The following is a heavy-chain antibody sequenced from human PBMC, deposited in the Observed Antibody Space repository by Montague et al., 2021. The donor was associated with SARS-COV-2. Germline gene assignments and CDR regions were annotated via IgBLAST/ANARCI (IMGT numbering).Heavy chain of an antibody. CDR1: AGSLSSRSHY. V-gene: IGHV4-39*07. J-gene: IGHJ4*02. Sequence: SETLSLTCTVSAGSLSSRSHYWGWIRQPPGMGLQWIGSVDSAGSTYYSPSLKSRVTISLDTSKNQFSLKLSSVTAADTAVYYCARDEYNRYWYKYWSQGALVTVSS. CDR2: VDSAGST. D-gene: IGHD2-8*02. CDR3: ARDEYNRYWYKY.